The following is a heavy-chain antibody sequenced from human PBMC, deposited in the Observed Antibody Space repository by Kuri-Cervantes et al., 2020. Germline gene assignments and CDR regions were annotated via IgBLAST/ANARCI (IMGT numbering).Heavy chain of an antibody. CDR2: INWNGGST. CDR1: GFTFDDYG. Sequence: GETLKIPCAASGFTFDDYGMSWVRQAPGKGLEWVSGINWNGGSTGYADSVKGRFTISRDNAKNSLYLQMNSLRAEDTALYYCARVGSRVRYDYVWGSYRYFDYWGQGTLVTVSS. D-gene: IGHD3-16*02. CDR3: ARVGSRVRYDYVWGSYRYFDY. V-gene: IGHV3-20*04. J-gene: IGHJ4*02.